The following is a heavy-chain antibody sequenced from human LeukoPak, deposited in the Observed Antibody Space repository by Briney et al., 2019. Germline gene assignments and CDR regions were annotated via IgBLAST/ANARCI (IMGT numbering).Heavy chain of an antibody. CDR2: ISSNSNYI. Sequence: GGSLRLSCAASGFTFSIYSMNWVRQAPGKGLEWVSSISSNSNYIYFADLLKGRFTISRDNAKNSLYLQMDSLRAEDTAVYYCARLYHFDSSGYYSSPYFDLWGRGTLVTVSS. CDR3: ARLYHFDSSGYYSSPYFDL. CDR1: GFTFSIYS. D-gene: IGHD3-22*01. V-gene: IGHV3-21*01. J-gene: IGHJ2*01.